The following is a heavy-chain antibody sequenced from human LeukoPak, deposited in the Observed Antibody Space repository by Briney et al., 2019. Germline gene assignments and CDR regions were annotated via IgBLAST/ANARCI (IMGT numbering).Heavy chain of an antibody. J-gene: IGHJ4*02. Sequence: ASVKVSCKASGYTFTGYYMHWVRQAPGQGLEWMGWINPNSGGTSYAQKFQGRVTMTRDTSISTAYMELSRLRSDDTAVYYCARDDVAVAGTGYWGQGTLVTVSS. V-gene: IGHV1-2*02. CDR3: ARDDVAVAGTGY. CDR2: INPNSGGT. CDR1: GYTFTGYY. D-gene: IGHD6-19*01.